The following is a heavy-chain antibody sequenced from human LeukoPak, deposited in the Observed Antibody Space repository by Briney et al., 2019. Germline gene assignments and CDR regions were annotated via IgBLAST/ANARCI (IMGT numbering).Heavy chain of an antibody. V-gene: IGHV1-2*02. CDR2: INHNSGDT. J-gene: IGHJ4*02. CDR1: GYTFTSYY. CDR3: SGELNASYSSY. Sequence: ASVKVSCTASGYTFTSYYMHWVRQAPGQGLEWMGWINHNSGDTNYAQTFKGRVTITRDTSISTTYMELSSLRSDDTAVYYCSGELNASYSSYWGQGTLVTVSS. D-gene: IGHD4-11*01.